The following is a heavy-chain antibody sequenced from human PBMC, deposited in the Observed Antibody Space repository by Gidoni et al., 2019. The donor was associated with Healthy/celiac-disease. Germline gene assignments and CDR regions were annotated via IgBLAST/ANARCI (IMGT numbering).Heavy chain of an antibody. J-gene: IGHJ4*02. D-gene: IGHD3-22*01. CDR3: ARGVVGQYRYYYDSSGYSPVDY. CDR2: INHSGST. CDR1: GGSFSGYS. Sequence: QVQLQQWGAGLLKPSETLSLTCAVYGGSFSGYSWSWIRQPPGKGLEWIGEINHSGSTNYNPSLKSRVTISVDTSKNQFSLKLSSVTAADTAVYYCARGVVGQYRYYYDSSGYSPVDYWGQGTLVTVSS. V-gene: IGHV4-34*01.